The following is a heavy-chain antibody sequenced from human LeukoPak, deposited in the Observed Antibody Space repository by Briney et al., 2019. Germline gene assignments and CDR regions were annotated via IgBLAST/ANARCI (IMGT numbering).Heavy chain of an antibody. CDR2: INHSGST. J-gene: IGHJ4*02. D-gene: IGHD6-19*01. Sequence: SETLSLTCAVYGGSFSGYYWSWIRQPPGKGLEWIGEINHSGSTNYNPSLKSRVTISVDTSKNQFSLKLSSVTAADTAVYYCARHAKYSSGWYEVGDYFDYWGQGTLVTVSS. CDR3: ARHAKYSSGWYEVGDYFDY. CDR1: GGSFSGYY. V-gene: IGHV4-34*01.